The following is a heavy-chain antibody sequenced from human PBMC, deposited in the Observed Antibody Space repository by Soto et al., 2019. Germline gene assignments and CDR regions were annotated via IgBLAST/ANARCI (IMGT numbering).Heavy chain of an antibody. CDR3: AKDSNVLRYFDWSLRYYYYYGMDV. CDR1: GFTFSSYG. J-gene: IGHJ6*02. CDR2: ISYDGSNK. V-gene: IGHV3-30*18. D-gene: IGHD3-9*01. Sequence: GGSLRLSCAASGFTFSSYGMHWVRQAPGKGLEWVAVISYDGSNKYYADSVKGRFAISRDNSKNTLYLQMNSLRAEDTAVYYCAKDSNVLRYFDWSLRYYYYYGMDVWGQGTTVTASS.